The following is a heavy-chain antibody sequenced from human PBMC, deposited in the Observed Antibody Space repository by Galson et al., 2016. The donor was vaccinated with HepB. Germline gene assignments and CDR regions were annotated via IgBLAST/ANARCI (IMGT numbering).Heavy chain of an antibody. CDR3: AHTTFTEGWFDP. J-gene: IGHJ5*02. D-gene: IGHD1-1*01. V-gene: IGHV2-5*01. CDR2: IFWNDDK. Sequence: PALVKPTQTLTLTCTFSGFSLSTSGVGVGWIRQPPGKALEWLAVIFWNDDKRYRPSLKSRLTIAKDTSKNHVVLTTTNMDPVDTATSYCAHTTFTEGWFDPWGQGTLVTVSS. CDR1: GFSLSTSGVG.